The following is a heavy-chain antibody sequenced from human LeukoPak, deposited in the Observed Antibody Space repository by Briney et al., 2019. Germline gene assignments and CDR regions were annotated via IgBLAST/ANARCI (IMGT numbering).Heavy chain of an antibody. CDR2: IIPIFGTA. CDR1: GGTFSSYA. Sequence: SVKVSCKASGGTFSSYAISWVRQAPGQGLEWMGGIIPIFGTANYAQKFQGRVTITADESTSTAYMELSSLRSEDTAVYYCARDDAAAGTGYYYYGMDVWGQGTTVTVSS. CDR3: ARDDAAAGTGYYYYGMDV. D-gene: IGHD6-13*01. J-gene: IGHJ6*02. V-gene: IGHV1-69*13.